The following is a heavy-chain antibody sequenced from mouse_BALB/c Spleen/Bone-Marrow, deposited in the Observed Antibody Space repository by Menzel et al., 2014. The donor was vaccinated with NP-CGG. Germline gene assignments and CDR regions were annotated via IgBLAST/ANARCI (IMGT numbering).Heavy chain of an antibody. CDR1: GFTFSDYY. D-gene: IGHD1-2*01. J-gene: IGHJ4*01. V-gene: IGHV5-4*02. Sequence: EVQGVESGGGLVKPGGSLKLSCAASGFTFSDYYMYWVRQTPEKSLEWVATISDGGSYTYYPDSVKGRFTISRDNAKNNLYLQMSSLKSEDTAMYYCARVLRPHYYAMDYWGQGTSVTVSS. CDR3: ARVLRPHYYAMDY. CDR2: ISDGGSYT.